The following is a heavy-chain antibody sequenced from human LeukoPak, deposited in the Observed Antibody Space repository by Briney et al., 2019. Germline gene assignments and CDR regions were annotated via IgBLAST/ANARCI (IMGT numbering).Heavy chain of an antibody. CDR1: GFTFGAYA. D-gene: IGHD2-15*01. Sequence: GGSLRLSCAVSGFTFGAYAMSWVRQPPGKGLEWVSGISGSADATWYADSAKGRFTISRDNSKNTVNVQMNSLRPEDTAVYYCAKCSGSSCYSSGAFDNWGQGTLVTVSS. CDR2: ISGSADAT. V-gene: IGHV3-23*01. CDR3: AKCSGSSCYSSGAFDN. J-gene: IGHJ4*02.